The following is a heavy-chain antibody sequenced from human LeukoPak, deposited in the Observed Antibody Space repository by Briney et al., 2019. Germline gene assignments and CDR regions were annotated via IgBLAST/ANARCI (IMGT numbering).Heavy chain of an antibody. D-gene: IGHD6-19*01. CDR2: ITGSGGIT. Sequence: GGSLRLSCAASEFTFSSYAMSWVRQAPGKGLEWVSSITGSGGITYYADSVKGRFTISRDNSKSTLYLQMNSLRAEDTAVYYCARKAISVGGHNCFDPWGPGTLVTVSS. J-gene: IGHJ5*02. CDR1: EFTFSSYA. CDR3: ARKAISVGGHNCFDP. V-gene: IGHV3-23*01.